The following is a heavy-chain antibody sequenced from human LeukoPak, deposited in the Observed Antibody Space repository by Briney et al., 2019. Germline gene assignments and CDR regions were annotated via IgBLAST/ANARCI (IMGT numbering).Heavy chain of an antibody. Sequence: VASVKVSCKASGYTFTGYYMHWVRQAPGQGLEWMGWINPNSGGTNYAQKLQGSVTTTRDTSSITAYMELRRLRSDDTAVYYCAVGYCSSCNWFDPWGQGTLVTVSS. CDR3: AVGYCSSCNWFDP. CDR1: GYTFTGYY. CDR2: INPNSGGT. D-gene: IGHD2-2*01. V-gene: IGHV1-2*02. J-gene: IGHJ5*02.